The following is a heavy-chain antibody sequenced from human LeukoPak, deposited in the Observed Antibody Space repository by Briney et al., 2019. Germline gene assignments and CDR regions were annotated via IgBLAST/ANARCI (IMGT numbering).Heavy chain of an antibody. V-gene: IGHV3-23*01. CDR2: VSETGDGT. Sequence: GGSLRLSCAVSGVSFSSYAMSWGRQAPGKGLEWVSPVSETGDGTYYADSVKGRFIISRDNSKITFYLQMDSLRADDTAMYYCAKGKVNHLGGLDYWGQGTLVTVSS. J-gene: IGHJ4*02. CDR3: AKGKVNHLGGLDY. CDR1: GVSFSSYA. D-gene: IGHD1-14*01.